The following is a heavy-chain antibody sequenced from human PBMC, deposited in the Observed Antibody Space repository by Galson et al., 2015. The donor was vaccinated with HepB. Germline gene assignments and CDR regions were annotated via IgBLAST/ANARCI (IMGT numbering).Heavy chain of an antibody. D-gene: IGHD6-13*01. J-gene: IGHJ4*02. V-gene: IGHV3-30*04. Sequence: SLRLSCAASGFTFTSYAMHWVRQAPGKGLEWVAVISYDGSNKYYADSVKGRFTISRDNSKNTLYLQMNSLRAEDTAVYYCARDRSYSTGWSLHFDYRGQGTLVTVSS. CDR2: ISYDGSNK. CDR1: GFTFTSYA. CDR3: ARDRSYSTGWSLHFDY.